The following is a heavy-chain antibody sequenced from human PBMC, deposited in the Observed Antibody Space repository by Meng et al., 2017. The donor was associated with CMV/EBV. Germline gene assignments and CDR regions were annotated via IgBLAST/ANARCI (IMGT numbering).Heavy chain of an antibody. D-gene: IGHD2-15*01. Sequence: CKASGYTFTNYGISWVRQAPGQGLEWMGWISAYNENTNYAQKLQGRVTMTTDTSTTTAYMELRSLRSDDTAVYYCARAHLGDWFDPWGQGTLVTVSS. CDR2: ISAYNENT. V-gene: IGHV1-18*01. CDR1: GYTFTNYG. J-gene: IGHJ5*02. CDR3: ARAHLGDWFDP.